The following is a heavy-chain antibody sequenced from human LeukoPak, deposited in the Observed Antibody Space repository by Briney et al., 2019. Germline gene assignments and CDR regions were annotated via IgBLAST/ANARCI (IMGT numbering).Heavy chain of an antibody. J-gene: IGHJ4*02. CDR1: DGSISSSSYY. D-gene: IGHD3-22*01. V-gene: IGHV4-39*01. CDR2: IYYSGST. Sequence: SETLSLTCTVSDGSISSSSYYWGWIRQPPGKGLEWIGSIYYSGSTYYNPSLKSRVTISVDTSKNQFSLKLSSVTAADTAVYYCARRGYYDSSGYYRLEYFDYWGQGTLVTVSS. CDR3: ARRGYYDSSGYYRLEYFDY.